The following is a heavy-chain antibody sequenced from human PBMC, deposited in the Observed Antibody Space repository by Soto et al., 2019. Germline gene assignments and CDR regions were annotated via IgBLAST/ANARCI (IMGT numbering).Heavy chain of an antibody. CDR3: ARVLYYDFWSGPPDAFDI. Sequence: ASVKVSCEASGYTFTSYGISWVRQAPGQGLEWMGWISAYNGNTNYAQKLQGRVTMTTDTSTSTAYMELRSLRSDDTAVYYCARVLYYDFWSGPPDAFDIWGQGTMVTVSS. V-gene: IGHV1-18*01. CDR1: GYTFTSYG. D-gene: IGHD3-3*01. J-gene: IGHJ3*02. CDR2: ISAYNGNT.